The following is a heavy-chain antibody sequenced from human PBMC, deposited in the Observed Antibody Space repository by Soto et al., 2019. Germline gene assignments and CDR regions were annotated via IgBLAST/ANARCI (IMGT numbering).Heavy chain of an antibody. CDR2: IIPIFGTA. J-gene: IGHJ6*02. CDR3: ARDPIVVVPAAPPTYYCCGMDV. D-gene: IGHD2-2*01. Sequence: ASVKVSCKVSGGTFSSYAISWVRQAPGQGLEWMGGIIPIFGTANYAQQLQGRVTITADESTSTAYMELSSLRSEDTAGYYCARDPIVVVPAAPPTYYCCGMDVWGQGTTVTVSS. CDR1: GGTFSSYA. V-gene: IGHV1-69*13.